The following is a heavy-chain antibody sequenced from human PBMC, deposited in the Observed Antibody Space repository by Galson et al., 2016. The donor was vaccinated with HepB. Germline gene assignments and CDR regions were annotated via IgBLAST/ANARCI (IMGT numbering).Heavy chain of an antibody. Sequence: SETLSLTCAVSGASISSNQWWSWVRQPPGKGLEWIGEIYHNGNTNYNPSLRSRLYISIDKSKNQFSLKLTSVTAADTALYYCATSTPYPNPWYVEWDAEYFHHWGQGTLVTVSS. D-gene: IGHD6-13*01. CDR2: IYHNGNT. V-gene: IGHV4-4*02. J-gene: IGHJ1*01. CDR1: GASISSNQW. CDR3: ATSTPYPNPWYVEWDAEYFHH.